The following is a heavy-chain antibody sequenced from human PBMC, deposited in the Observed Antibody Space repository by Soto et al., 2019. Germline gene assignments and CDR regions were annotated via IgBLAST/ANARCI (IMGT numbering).Heavy chain of an antibody. D-gene: IGHD3-9*01. CDR1: GFTFDRTT. V-gene: IGHV3-43*01. J-gene: IGHJ4*02. CDR3: IKDRDWSFEY. CDR2: INGGGDSA. Sequence: GGSLRLSCTASGFTFDRTTMHWARQAPGKRLEWVSFINGGGDSAYYADSVKGRFTMSRENRKNSLYLQMNSLRIEDTAVYYCIKDRDWSFEYWGQGTPVTVSS.